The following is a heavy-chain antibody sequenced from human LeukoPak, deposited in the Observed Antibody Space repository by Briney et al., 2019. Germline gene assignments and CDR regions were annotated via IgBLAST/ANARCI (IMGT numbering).Heavy chain of an antibody. CDR3: ARGRWSGYDR. CDR2: IKYSGST. D-gene: IGHD3-3*01. Sequence: NPSETLSLTCAVYNGSLSGYYWSWIRQPPGKGLECIGEIKYSGSTYYNPSLKSRVTISVDTSKNQFSLELSSVTAADTAVYYCARGRWSGYDRWGQGTLVTVSS. CDR1: NGSLSGYY. V-gene: IGHV4-34*01. J-gene: IGHJ5*02.